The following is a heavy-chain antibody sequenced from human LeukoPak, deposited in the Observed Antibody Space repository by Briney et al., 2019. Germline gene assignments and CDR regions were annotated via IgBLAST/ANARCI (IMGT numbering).Heavy chain of an antibody. CDR2: IYYSGSA. CDR3: ARVPLAYCGGDCYTNAFDI. D-gene: IGHD2-21*02. Sequence: PSETLSLTCTVSGGSISSGGHYWSWIRQHPGKGLEWIGYIYYSGSAYYNPSLKSRVTISIDTSKNQFSLKLSSVTAADTAVYYCARVPLAYCGGDCYTNAFDIWGQGTMVTVSS. CDR1: GGSISSGGHY. J-gene: IGHJ3*02. V-gene: IGHV4-31*03.